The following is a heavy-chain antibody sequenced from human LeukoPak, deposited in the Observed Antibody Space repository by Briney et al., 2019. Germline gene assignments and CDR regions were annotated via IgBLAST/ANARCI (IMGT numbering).Heavy chain of an antibody. CDR1: GGSFSGYY. V-gene: IGHV4-34*01. J-gene: IGHJ4*02. CDR3: ARGGSTIFGVVIIPFDY. Sequence: SETLSLTCAVYGGSFSGYYWSWIRQPPGKGLEWIGEINHSGSTNYNPSLKSRVTISVDTSKNQFSLKLSSVTAADMAVYYCARGGSTIFGVVIIPFDYWGQGTLVTVSS. CDR2: INHSGST. D-gene: IGHD3-3*01.